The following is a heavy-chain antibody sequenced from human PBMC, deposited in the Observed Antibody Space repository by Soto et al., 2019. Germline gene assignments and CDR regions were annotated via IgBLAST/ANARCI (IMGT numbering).Heavy chain of an antibody. CDR3: ARGKRYTNDY. CDR2: MSPNSGRT. CDR1: GYTFSNYD. V-gene: IGHV1-8*01. D-gene: IGHD2-2*02. Sequence: QVQLVQSGAEVKKPGASVKVSCKASGYTFSNYDINWVRQATGQGLEWMGWMSPNSGRTGQAQKLQGRVTMTRNTSSSPAYMELSSLRSEDTAVYYCARGKRYTNDYWGQGTLVTVSS. J-gene: IGHJ4*02.